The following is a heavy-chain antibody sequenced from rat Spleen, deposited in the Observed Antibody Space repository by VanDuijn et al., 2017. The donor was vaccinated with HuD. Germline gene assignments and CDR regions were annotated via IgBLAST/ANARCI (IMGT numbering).Heavy chain of an antibody. D-gene: IGHD1-10*01. CDR2: ISTGGGNT. J-gene: IGHJ2*01. Sequence: EVRLVESGGGLVQPGRSLKLSCAASGFTFSNYDMAWVRQAPTKGLEWVASISTGGGNTYYRDSVKGRFTISRDNAKSTPYLKMDSLRSEDTATYYCARRGYNNYFFDYWGQGVMVTVSS. CDR1: GFTFSNYD. CDR3: ARRGYNNYFFDY. V-gene: IGHV5-25*01.